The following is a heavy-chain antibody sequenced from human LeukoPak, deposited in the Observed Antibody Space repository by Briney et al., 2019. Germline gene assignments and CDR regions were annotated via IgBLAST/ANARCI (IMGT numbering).Heavy chain of an antibody. J-gene: IGHJ5*02. CDR1: GFSFSSFS. Sequence: GSLRLSCAASGFSFSSFSMNWVRQPPGKGLEWIGEINHSGSTYYNPSLKSRVTISVDTSKNQFSLKLSSVTAADTAVYYCARHAGWVVAANWFDPWGQGTLVTVSS. V-gene: IGHV4-34*01. D-gene: IGHD2-15*01. CDR3: ARHAGWVVAANWFDP. CDR2: INHSGST.